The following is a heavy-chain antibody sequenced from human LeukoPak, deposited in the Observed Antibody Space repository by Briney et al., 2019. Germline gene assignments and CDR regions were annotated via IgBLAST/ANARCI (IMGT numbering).Heavy chain of an antibody. J-gene: IGHJ4*02. CDR2: IYTSGST. V-gene: IGHV4-61*02. CDR3: ARSTYYFHDNGQYYLDYFED. D-gene: IGHD3-22*01. Sequence: PSETLSLTCTVSGGSISSGSYYWSWIRQPAGKGLEWIGRIYTSGSTNYNPSLKSRVTISVDTSKNQFSLKLSSVTAADTAFYYCARSTYYFHDNGQYYLDYFEDWGQGALVAVSS. CDR1: GGSISSGSYY.